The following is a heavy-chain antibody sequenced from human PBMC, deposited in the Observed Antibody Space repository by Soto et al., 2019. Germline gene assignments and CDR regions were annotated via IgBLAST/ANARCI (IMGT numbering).Heavy chain of an antibody. CDR2: ISYDGSNK. J-gene: IGHJ6*02. V-gene: IGHV3-30*18. CDR1: GFAFSSYG. CDR3: AKDRGYYASSGYSGYYYYYGMDV. D-gene: IGHD3-22*01. Sequence: GGSLRLSCAASGFAFSSYGMHWVRQAPGKGLEWVAVISYDGSNKYYADSVKGRFTISRDNSKNTLYLQMNSLRAEDTAVYNCAKDRGYYASSGYSGYYYYYGMDVWGQGTTVTVSS.